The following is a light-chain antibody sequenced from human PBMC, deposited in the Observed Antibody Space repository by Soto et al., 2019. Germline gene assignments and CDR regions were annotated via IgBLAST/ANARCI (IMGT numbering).Light chain of an antibody. Sequence: EIVLTQSPATLSLSPGERATLSCRASQSVSSYLAWYQQKPGQAPRLLIYDASNRATGIPARFSGSGSGTDFTLTISSLWPIAFAVYLGPKGSNWLSCGGGTKVAIK. J-gene: IGKJ4*01. V-gene: IGKV3-11*01. CDR2: DAS. CDR1: QSVSSY. CDR3: PKGSNWLS.